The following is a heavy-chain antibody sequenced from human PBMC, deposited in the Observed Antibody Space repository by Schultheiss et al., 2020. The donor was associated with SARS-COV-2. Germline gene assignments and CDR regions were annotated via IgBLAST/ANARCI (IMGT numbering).Heavy chain of an antibody. CDR2: ISGSGGAT. Sequence: GGSLRLSCVTSGFTFSSHAMSWVRQTPGKGLEWVSGISGSGGATYYADSVTGRFIISRDDSKNTLLLQMNSLRAEDTAVYYCARGGSIAAAAFDPWGQGTLVTVSS. D-gene: IGHD6-13*01. CDR3: ARGGSIAAAAFDP. CDR1: GFTFSSHA. V-gene: IGHV3-23*01. J-gene: IGHJ5*02.